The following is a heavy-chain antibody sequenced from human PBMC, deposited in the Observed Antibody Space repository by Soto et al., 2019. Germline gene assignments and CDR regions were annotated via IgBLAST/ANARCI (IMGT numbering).Heavy chain of an antibody. Sequence: PGGSLRLSCAASGFTFSSYAMSWVRQAPGKGLEWVSAISGSGGSTYYADSVKGRFTISRDNSKNTLYLQMNSLRAEDTAVYYCAKHRGAIRITMVRGVPGGGMDVWGQGTTVTVSS. CDR2: ISGSGGST. CDR3: AKHRGAIRITMVRGVPGGGMDV. CDR1: GFTFSSYA. J-gene: IGHJ6*02. V-gene: IGHV3-23*01. D-gene: IGHD3-10*01.